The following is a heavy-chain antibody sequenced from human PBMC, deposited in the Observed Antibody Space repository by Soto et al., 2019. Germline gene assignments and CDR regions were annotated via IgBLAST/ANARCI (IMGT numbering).Heavy chain of an antibody. D-gene: IGHD3-16*01. CDR1: GYRFTGYG. J-gene: IGHJ6*02. Sequence: ASVKVSCKASGYRFTGYGLHWVRQAPGQGLQWMGWINPKSGATDYAQKFQGGVTMTREMSTNTAYLELSGLRSDDTADDTAVYYCAISTFAGDDYLHYGRDVWGQGSTVTFS. CDR3: VYYCAISTFAGDDYLHYGRDV. V-gene: IGHV1-2*02. CDR2: INPKSGAT.